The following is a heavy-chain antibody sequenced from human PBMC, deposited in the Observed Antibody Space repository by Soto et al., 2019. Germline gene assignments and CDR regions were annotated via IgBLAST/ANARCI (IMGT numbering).Heavy chain of an antibody. CDR1: GYTLTELS. J-gene: IGHJ5*02. V-gene: IGHV1-24*01. CDR3: ATATYYYHSSGSLLVFDP. D-gene: IGHD3-22*01. CDR2: FDPEDGET. Sequence: GASVKVSCKVSGYTLTELSMHWVRQAPGKGLEWMGGFDPEDGETIYAQKFQGRVTMTEDTSTDTAYMELSSLRSEDTAVYYCATATYYYHSSGSLLVFDPWGQGTPVTVSS.